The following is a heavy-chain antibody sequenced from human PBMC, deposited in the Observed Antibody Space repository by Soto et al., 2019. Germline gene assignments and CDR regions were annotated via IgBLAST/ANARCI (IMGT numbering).Heavy chain of an antibody. Sequence: HPGGSLRLSCAASGFTFSSYGMHWVRQAPGKGLEWVAVISYDGSNKYYADSVKGRFTISRDNSKNTLYLQMNSLRAEDTAVYYCAKGGCLFDYWGQGTLVTVSS. CDR3: AKGGCLFDY. CDR2: ISYDGSNK. J-gene: IGHJ4*02. CDR1: GFTFSSYG. V-gene: IGHV3-30*18.